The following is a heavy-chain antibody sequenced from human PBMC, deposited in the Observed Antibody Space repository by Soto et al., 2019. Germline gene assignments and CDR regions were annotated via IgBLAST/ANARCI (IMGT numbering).Heavy chain of an antibody. CDR3: AKDQVSVQWLVRWFDP. CDR1: GFMFSDYA. D-gene: IGHD6-19*01. Sequence: GGSLRLSCAASGFMFSDYAMSWVRQAPGEGLEWVAMISGGGANTYYADSVKGRFTISRENSKNTVYLQVNSLRAEDTAVYYCAKDQVSVQWLVRWFDPWGQGTLVTVSS. CDR2: ISGGGANT. V-gene: IGHV3-23*01. J-gene: IGHJ5*02.